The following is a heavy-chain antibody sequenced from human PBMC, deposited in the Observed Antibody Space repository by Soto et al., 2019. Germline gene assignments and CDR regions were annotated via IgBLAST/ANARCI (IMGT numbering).Heavy chain of an antibody. V-gene: IGHV1-8*01. J-gene: IGHJ4*02. CDR3: ARAGYYDYVWGSYRPYYFDY. CDR1: GYTFTSYD. CDR2: MNPNSGNT. Sequence: ASVKVSCKASGYTFTSYDINWLRQATGQGLEWMGWMNPNSGNTGYAQKFQGRVTMTRNTSISTAYMELSSLRSEDTAVYYCARAGYYDYVWGSYRPYYFDYWGQGTLVTVS. D-gene: IGHD3-16*02.